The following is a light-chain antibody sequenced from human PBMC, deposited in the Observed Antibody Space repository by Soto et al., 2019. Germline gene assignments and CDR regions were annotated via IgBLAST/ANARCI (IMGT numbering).Light chain of an antibody. CDR2: AAS. J-gene: IGKJ1*01. CDR3: LLDFRYFWA. CDR1: QAIRTA. Sequence: AIQLSQSPSSRSGSLVYRLTIPFRASQAIRTALGWYQQKPGKVPKLLIYAASTLQSGVPSRFSGSGSGTDFTLTISSLQPEDFATYYCLLDFRYFWAFGQGTKVDIK. V-gene: IGKV1-6*01.